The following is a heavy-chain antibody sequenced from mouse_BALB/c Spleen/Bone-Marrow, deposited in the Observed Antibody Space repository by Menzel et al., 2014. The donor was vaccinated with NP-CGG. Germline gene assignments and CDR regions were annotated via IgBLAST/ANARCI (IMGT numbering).Heavy chain of an antibody. J-gene: IGHJ3*01. Sequence: QVQLQQSGPELVKPGASVRISCKASGYTFXSYYIHWVKQRPGQGLEWIGWIYPGNVNTKYNEKFKGKATLTADKSSSTAYMQLSSLTSEDSAVYFCARDYRYDAWFAYWGQGTLVTVSA. CDR1: GYTFXSYY. D-gene: IGHD2-14*01. CDR3: ARDYRYDAWFAY. V-gene: IGHV1S56*01. CDR2: IYPGNVNT.